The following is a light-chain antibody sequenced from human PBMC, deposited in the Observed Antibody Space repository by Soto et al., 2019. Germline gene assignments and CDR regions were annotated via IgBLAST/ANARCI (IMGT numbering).Light chain of an antibody. J-gene: IGKJ4*01. CDR2: DVS. CDR1: QSFGRW. CDR3: QQYKSYPLT. V-gene: IGKV1-5*01. Sequence: DIQMTQSPSTLSASVGDRVTITCRASQSFGRWLAWYQQKPGKAPDLLIYDVSSLESGVPSRFSGSGSGTEFTLTISSLQPDDFATYYCQQYKSYPLTFGGGTKVEIK.